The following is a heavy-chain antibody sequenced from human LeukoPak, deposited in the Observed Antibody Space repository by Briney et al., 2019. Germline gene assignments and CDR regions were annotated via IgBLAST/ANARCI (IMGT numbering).Heavy chain of an antibody. CDR3: ARESQYYYDGSGYIPHDY. D-gene: IGHD3-22*01. V-gene: IGHV3-74*01. CDR2: ISTDGSST. Sequence: GGSLRLSCAASGFTFSSYWMHWIRQAPGKGLVWASRISTDGSSTTYADSVKGRFTISRDNAKNTLYLQVSSPRAEDTAVYYCARESQYYYDGSGYIPHDYWGQGTLVTVSS. J-gene: IGHJ4*02. CDR1: GFTFSSYW.